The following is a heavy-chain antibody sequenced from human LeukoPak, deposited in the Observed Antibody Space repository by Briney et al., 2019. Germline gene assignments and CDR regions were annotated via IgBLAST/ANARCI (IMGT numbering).Heavy chain of an antibody. CDR3: ARVKSDYDFWSGYLNWFDP. J-gene: IGHJ5*02. D-gene: IGHD3-3*01. CDR2: ISYDGSNK. Sequence: PGRSLRLSCAASGFTFSSYAMHWVRQAPGKGLEWVAVISYDGSNKYYADSVKGRFTISRDNSKNTLYLQMNSLRAEDTAVYYCARVKSDYDFWSGYLNWFDPWGQGTLVTVSS. CDR1: GFTFSSYA. V-gene: IGHV3-30-3*01.